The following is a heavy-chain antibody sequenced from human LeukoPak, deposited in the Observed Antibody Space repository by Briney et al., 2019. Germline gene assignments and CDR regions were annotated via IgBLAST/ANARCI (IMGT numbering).Heavy chain of an antibody. CDR1: GFTVSSNY. Sequence: PGESLRLSCAASGFTVSSNYMSWVRQAPGQGLEWVSVIYSGGSTYYADSVKGRFTISRDNSKNTLYLQMNSLRAEDTAVYYCARGRAYGYFDYWGQGTLVTVFS. CDR2: IYSGGST. CDR3: ARGRAYGYFDY. D-gene: IGHD2-21*01. J-gene: IGHJ4*02. V-gene: IGHV3-66*01.